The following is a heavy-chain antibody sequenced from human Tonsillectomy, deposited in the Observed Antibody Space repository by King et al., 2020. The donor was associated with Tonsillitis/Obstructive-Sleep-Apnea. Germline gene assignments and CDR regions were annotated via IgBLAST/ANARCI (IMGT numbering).Heavy chain of an antibody. V-gene: IGHV5-10-1*01. J-gene: IGHJ3*01. Sequence: QLVQSGAEVKKPGESLRISCKGSGYRFTNYWISWVRQMPGKGLEWMGKIDPSDSYTDYSPSFQGHVTISAAKAISTAYLQLSSLKASDTAMYYCARGIIILESAFDVWGQGTMVTVSS. D-gene: IGHD3-10*01. CDR2: IDPSDSYT. CDR1: GYRFTNYW. CDR3: ARGIIILESAFDV.